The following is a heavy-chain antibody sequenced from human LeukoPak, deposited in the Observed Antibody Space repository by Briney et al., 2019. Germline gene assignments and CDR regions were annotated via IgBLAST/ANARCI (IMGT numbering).Heavy chain of an antibody. CDR2: INHSGST. CDR3: AREYSSGWGTRSAFDY. D-gene: IGHD6-19*01. CDR1: GGSFSGYH. J-gene: IGHJ4*02. Sequence: SETLSLTCAVYGGSFSGYHWSWIRQPPGKGLEWIGEINHSGSTNYNPSLKSRVTISVDTSKNQFSLKLSSVTAADTAVYYCAREYSSGWGTRSAFDYWGQGTLVTVSS. V-gene: IGHV4-34*01.